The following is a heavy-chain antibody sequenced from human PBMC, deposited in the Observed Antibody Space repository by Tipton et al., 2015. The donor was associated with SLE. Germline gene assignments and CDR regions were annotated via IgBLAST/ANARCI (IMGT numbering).Heavy chain of an antibody. Sequence: TLSLTCTVSGGSVNTGTDFHYWTWVRQPPGKGLEWIGFIYYSGGTNFNPSLKSRVTMSVDTSKNQLSLKLSSVTAADTAVYYCVRDRSGDYVRGNFRSGGLDVWGRGTMVTVSS. D-gene: IGHD3-16*02. V-gene: IGHV4-61*01. CDR3: VRDRSGDYVRGNFRSGGLDV. CDR1: GGSVNTGTDF. CDR2: IYYSGGT. J-gene: IGHJ3*01.